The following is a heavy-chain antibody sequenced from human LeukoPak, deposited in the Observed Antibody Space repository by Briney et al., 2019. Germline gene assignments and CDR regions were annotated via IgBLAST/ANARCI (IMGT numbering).Heavy chain of an antibody. CDR3: ARWGYCSGGSCYFDY. V-gene: IGHV4-34*01. CDR2: INHSGST. D-gene: IGHD2-15*01. Sequence: SETLSLTCAVYGGSFSGYYWSWFRQPPGKGLEWIGEINHSGSTNYNPSLKSRVTISVDTSKNQFSLKLSSVTAADTAVYYCARWGYCSGGSCYFDYWGQGTLVTVSS. CDR1: GGSFSGYY. J-gene: IGHJ4*02.